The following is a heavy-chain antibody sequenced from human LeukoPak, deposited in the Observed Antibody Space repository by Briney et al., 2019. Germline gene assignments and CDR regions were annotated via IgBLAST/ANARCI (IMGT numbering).Heavy chain of an antibody. Sequence: GASVKVSCKASGYTFTGYYMHWVRQAPGQGLEWMGWINPNSGGTNYAQKFQGRVTMTRDTSISTAYMELSRLRSDDTAVYYCARVRWGRSAAFDIWGQGTMVTVSS. V-gene: IGHV1-2*02. D-gene: IGHD7-27*01. J-gene: IGHJ3*02. CDR3: ARVRWGRSAAFDI. CDR2: INPNSGGT. CDR1: GYTFTGYY.